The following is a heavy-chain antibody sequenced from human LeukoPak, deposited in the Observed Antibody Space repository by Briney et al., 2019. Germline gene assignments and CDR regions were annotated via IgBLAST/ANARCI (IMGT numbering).Heavy chain of an antibody. CDR1: GGSISSSSYY. CDR3: AVAVAVPYYFDY. V-gene: IGHV4-39*07. Sequence: PSETLSLTCTVSGGSISSSSYYWGWIRQPPGKGLGWIGSIYYSGSTYYNPSLKSRVTISVDTSKNQFSLKLSSVTAADTAVYYCAVAVAVPYYFDYWGQGTLVTVSS. J-gene: IGHJ4*02. D-gene: IGHD6-19*01. CDR2: IYYSGST.